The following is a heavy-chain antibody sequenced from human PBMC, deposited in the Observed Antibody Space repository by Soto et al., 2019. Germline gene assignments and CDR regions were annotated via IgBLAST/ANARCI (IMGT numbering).Heavy chain of an antibody. Sequence: QVQLVQSGAEVKKPGASVTVSCKASGYRFSDYYLHWVRQAPGQGPEGMGWMNRNSGDKKYAQKFKGRVTLTRDTSVRTAFMELNWLKSDDTAVYYCARESGGATATLYYYDFYMDVWGIGTTVTVSS. CDR3: ARESGGATATLYYYDFYMDV. D-gene: IGHD5-12*01. J-gene: IGHJ6*03. CDR2: MNRNSGDK. CDR1: GYRFSDYY. V-gene: IGHV1-2*02.